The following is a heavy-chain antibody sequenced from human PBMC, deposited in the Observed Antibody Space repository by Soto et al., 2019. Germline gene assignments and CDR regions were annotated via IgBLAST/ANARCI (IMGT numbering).Heavy chain of an antibody. D-gene: IGHD3-3*01. CDR1: GFTFSRYA. J-gene: IGHJ4*02. CDR2: ISGSGGST. CDR3: ATRYDFWSGYSNLYFDY. V-gene: IGHV3-23*01. Sequence: GGSLRLSCAASGFTFSRYAMSWVRQAPGKGLEWVSAISGSGGSTYYADSVKGRFTISRDNSKNTLYLQMNSLRAEDTAVYYCATRYDFWSGYSNLYFDYWGQGTLVTVSS.